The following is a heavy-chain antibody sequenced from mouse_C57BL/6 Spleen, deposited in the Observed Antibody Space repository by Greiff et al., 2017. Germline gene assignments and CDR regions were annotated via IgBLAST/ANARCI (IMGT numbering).Heavy chain of an antibody. CDR1: GYTFTDYY. D-gene: IGHD2-3*01. Sequence: EVQLQQSGPELVKPGASVKISCKASGYTFTDYYMNWVKQSHGKSLEWIGDINPNNGGTSYNQKFKGKATLAVDKSSSTAYMALRSLTSEDSAVYYCARSGDGYYYAMDYWGQGTSVTVSS. J-gene: IGHJ4*01. V-gene: IGHV1-26*01. CDR3: ARSGDGYYYAMDY. CDR2: INPNNGGT.